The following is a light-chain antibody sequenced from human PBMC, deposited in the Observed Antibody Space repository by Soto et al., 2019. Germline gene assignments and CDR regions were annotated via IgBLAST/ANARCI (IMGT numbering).Light chain of an antibody. CDR1: SSDVGSYNL. V-gene: IGLV2-23*01. Sequence: QSVLTQPASVSGSPGQSSTMSCAGASSDVGSYNLVSWYQQYPGKAPKLIIYEGNKRPSGVSNRFSGSGSGNTASLTISGLEAEDAADYYCCSYTGSSTSFGGGTKVTVL. CDR2: EGN. CDR3: CSYTGSSTS. J-gene: IGLJ3*02.